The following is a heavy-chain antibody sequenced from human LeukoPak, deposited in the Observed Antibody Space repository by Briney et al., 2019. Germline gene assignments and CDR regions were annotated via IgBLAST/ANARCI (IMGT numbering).Heavy chain of an antibody. CDR2: IKQDGSEK. CDR3: VKGPLPDITVAHTVEK. Sequence: GGSLRLSCAASGFTFTNYWMTWVRQAPGKGLEWVANIKQDGSEKYYVDSVKGRFTISRDNAKNSLYLQMNSLRAEDTAVYYCVKGPLPDITVAHTVEKWGQGTLVTVSS. J-gene: IGHJ4*02. V-gene: IGHV3-7*01. CDR1: GFTFTNYW. D-gene: IGHD6-19*01.